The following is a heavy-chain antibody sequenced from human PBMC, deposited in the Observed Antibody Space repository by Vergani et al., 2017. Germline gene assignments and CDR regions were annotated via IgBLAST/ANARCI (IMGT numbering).Heavy chain of an antibody. Sequence: QVPLVQSGAEVKKPGASVKVSCKASGYTFTSYGIRWVRQAPGQGLEWMGWISAYNGNTNYAQKLQGRVTMTTDTSTSTAYMELRSLRSDDTAVYYCARDRSTTIVVVPAAIYMDVWGKGTTVTVSS. CDR3: ARDRSTTIVVVPAAIYMDV. CDR2: ISAYNGNT. V-gene: IGHV1-18*01. CDR1: GYTFTSYG. J-gene: IGHJ6*03. D-gene: IGHD2-2*01.